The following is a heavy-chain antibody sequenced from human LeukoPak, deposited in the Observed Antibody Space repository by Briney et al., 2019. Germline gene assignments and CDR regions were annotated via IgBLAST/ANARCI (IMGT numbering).Heavy chain of an antibody. CDR3: ARTPFLHCSGGTCYSDS. CDR2: ISAYNGNT. Sequence: ASVKVSCKASGYTFSSYGISWVRQARQAPGQGLEWMGRISAYNGNTIYVQNLQGRVTMTTDTSTTTAYMELRSLTSDDTAVYYCARTPFLHCSGGTCYSDSWGQGTLVTVSS. J-gene: IGHJ4*02. D-gene: IGHD2-15*01. V-gene: IGHV1-18*01. CDR1: GYTFSSYG.